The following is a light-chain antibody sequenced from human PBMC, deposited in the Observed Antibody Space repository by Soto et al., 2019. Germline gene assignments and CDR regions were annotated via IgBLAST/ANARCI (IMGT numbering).Light chain of an antibody. CDR1: SSDVGGYNY. J-gene: IGLJ3*02. CDR3: SSYASSKTWV. Sequence: QSVLTQPASVSGSPGQSITISCTGTSSDVGGYNYVSWYQQHPSKAPKLMIYEVTDRPSGVSTRFSGSKSGNTASLTISGLQAEDEADYYCSSYASSKTWVFGGGTKVTVL. V-gene: IGLV2-14*01. CDR2: EVT.